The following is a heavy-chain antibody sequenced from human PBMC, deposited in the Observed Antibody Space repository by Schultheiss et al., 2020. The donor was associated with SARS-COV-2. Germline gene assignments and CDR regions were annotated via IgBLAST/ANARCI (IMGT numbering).Heavy chain of an antibody. CDR1: GFTFSDYY. CDR2: ISSSGSTI. Sequence: GGSLRLSCAASGFTFSDYYMSWIRQAPGKGLEWVSYISSSGSTIYYADSVKGRFTISRDNAKNSLYLQMNSLRAEDTAVYYCARDGLLPRESSGYYYGAWDYWGQGTLVTVSS. V-gene: IGHV3-11*04. CDR3: ARDGLLPRESSGYYYGAWDY. D-gene: IGHD3-22*01. J-gene: IGHJ4*02.